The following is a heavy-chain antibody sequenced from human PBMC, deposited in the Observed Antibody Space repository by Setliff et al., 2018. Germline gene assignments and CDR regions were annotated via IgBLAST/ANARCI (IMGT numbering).Heavy chain of an antibody. J-gene: IGHJ4*02. V-gene: IGHV3-48*04. D-gene: IGHD6-19*01. CDR1: GFTFSDSW. CDR3: ARAGYSGGYGGGIDY. Sequence: PGGSLRLSCAASGFTFSDSWMSWVRQAPGKGLEWISYISSTSGTIYYADSVKGRFTISRDNAKNSLYLQMNSLRAEDTALYYCARAGYSGGYGGGIDYWGQGILVTVSS. CDR2: ISSTSGTI.